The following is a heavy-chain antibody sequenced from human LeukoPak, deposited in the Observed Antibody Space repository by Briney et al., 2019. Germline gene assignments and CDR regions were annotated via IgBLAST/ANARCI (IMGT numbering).Heavy chain of an antibody. CDR2: INPNSGGT. Sequence: GASVNVSCKASGYTFTGYYMHWVRQAPGQGLEWMGWINPNSGGTNYAQKFQGRVTMTRDTSISTAYMELSRLRSDDTAVYYCARGGDYYDSSGYLIDYWGQGTLVTVSS. J-gene: IGHJ4*02. CDR1: GYTFTGYY. CDR3: ARGGDYYDSSGYLIDY. D-gene: IGHD3-22*01. V-gene: IGHV1-2*02.